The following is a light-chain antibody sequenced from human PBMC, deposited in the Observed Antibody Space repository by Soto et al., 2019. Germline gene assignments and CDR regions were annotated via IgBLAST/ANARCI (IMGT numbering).Light chain of an antibody. J-gene: IGLJ1*01. Sequence: QSALTQPRSVSGSPGQSVTISCTGTSSDVGGYDSVSWYQQQPGKAPKLLIYDVTKRPSGVPNRFSGSKSGNTASLTISGLQAEDEADYYCCSYLGSYYYVFGNGTKVTVL. CDR3: CSYLGSYYYV. CDR2: DVT. V-gene: IGLV2-11*01. CDR1: SSDVGGYDS.